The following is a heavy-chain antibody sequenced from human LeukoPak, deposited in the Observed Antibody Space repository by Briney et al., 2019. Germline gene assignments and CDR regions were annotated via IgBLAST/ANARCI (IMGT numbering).Heavy chain of an antibody. CDR3: ASRVVTVVVPAALDAFDI. CDR2: ISYDGSNK. CDR1: GFTFSSYA. J-gene: IGHJ3*02. Sequence: PGGSLRLSCAASGFTFSSYAMHWVRQAPGKGLEWVAVISYDGSNKYYADSVKGRFTISRDNSKNTLYLQMNSLRAEDTAVYYCASRVVTVVVPAALDAFDIWGQGTMVTVSS. D-gene: IGHD2-2*01. V-gene: IGHV3-30-3*01.